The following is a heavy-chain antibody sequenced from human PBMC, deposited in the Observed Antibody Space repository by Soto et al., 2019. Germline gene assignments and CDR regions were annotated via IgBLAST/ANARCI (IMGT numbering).Heavy chain of an antibody. V-gene: IGHV4-31*03. CDR2: IYYSGIT. Sequence: TLSLTCTVSGGSIGSGGDYWSWIRQHPGKGLEWIGYIYYSGITYYNPSLKSRVTISVDTSKNQFSLKLSSVTAADTAVYYCARSPGYYFDYWGQGTLVTVSS. CDR1: GGSIGSGGDY. CDR3: ARSPGYYFDY. J-gene: IGHJ4*02.